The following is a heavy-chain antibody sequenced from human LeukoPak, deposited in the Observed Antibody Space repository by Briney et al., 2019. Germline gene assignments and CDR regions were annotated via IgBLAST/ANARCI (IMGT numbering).Heavy chain of an antibody. V-gene: IGHV3-9*03. CDR1: GFTFSSYW. Sequence: PGGSLRLSCAASGFTFSSYWMHWVRQAPGKGLEWVSGISWNSGSIGYADSVKGRFTISRDNAKNSLYLQMNSPRAEDMALYYCAKDIGYDILTGPKTLDYWGQGTLVTVSS. CDR3: AKDIGYDILTGPKTLDY. D-gene: IGHD3-9*01. J-gene: IGHJ4*02. CDR2: ISWNSGSI.